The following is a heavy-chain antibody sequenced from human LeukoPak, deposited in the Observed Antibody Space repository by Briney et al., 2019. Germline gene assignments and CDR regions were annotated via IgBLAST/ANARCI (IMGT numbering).Heavy chain of an antibody. CDR2: ISSSSSYT. J-gene: IGHJ4*02. CDR1: GFTFNRYS. D-gene: IGHD3-10*01. CDR3: ARDTGLYGSGSYSY. Sequence: PGGSLRLSCAASGFTFNRYSINWVRQAPGKGLEWVSSISSSSSYTYYADSVKGRFTISRDNAKNSLYLQMNSLRAGDTAVYYCARDTGLYGSGSYSYWGQGTLVTVSS. V-gene: IGHV3-21*01.